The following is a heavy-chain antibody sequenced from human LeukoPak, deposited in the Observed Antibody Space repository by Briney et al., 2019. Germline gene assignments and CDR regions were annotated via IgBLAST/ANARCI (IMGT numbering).Heavy chain of an antibody. D-gene: IGHD3-22*01. CDR3: ARYYDSSGYYYPIDY. J-gene: IGHJ4*02. Sequence: GGSLRLSCAASGFTFSTYAMHWVRQAPGKGLEWVAVISYDGSNKYYADSVKGRFTISRDNAKNSLYLQMNSLRAEDTAVYYCARYYDSSGYYYPIDYWGQGTLVTVSS. V-gene: IGHV3-30*03. CDR1: GFTFSTYA. CDR2: ISYDGSNK.